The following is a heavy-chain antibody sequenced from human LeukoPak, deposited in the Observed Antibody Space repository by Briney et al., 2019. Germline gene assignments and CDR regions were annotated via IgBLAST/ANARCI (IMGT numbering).Heavy chain of an antibody. CDR1: GFTFSSYG. Sequence: GRSLRLSCAASGFTFSSYGMHWVRQAPGKGLEWVAVISYDGSNKYYADSVKGRFTISRDNSKNTLYLQMNSLRAEDTAVYYCAKDKLRCSGGSCYSPDSYWGQGTLATVSS. J-gene: IGHJ4*02. CDR3: AKDKLRCSGGSCYSPDSY. V-gene: IGHV3-30*18. D-gene: IGHD2-15*01. CDR2: ISYDGSNK.